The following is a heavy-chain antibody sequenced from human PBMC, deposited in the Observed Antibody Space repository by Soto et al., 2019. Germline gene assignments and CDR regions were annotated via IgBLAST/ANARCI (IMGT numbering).Heavy chain of an antibody. D-gene: IGHD6-6*01. V-gene: IGHV3-48*02. CDR2: IGSSSGSI. CDR1: GFTFSSYS. CDR3: GLRVYVVFNGCAP. J-gene: IGHJ5*02. Sequence: EVQLVESGGGLIQPGGSLRLSCAASGFTFSSYSMNWVRQAPGKALEWVSYIGSSSGSIVYADSVKGRFTISGDKAKNSLSLEMSRVTQEDRRVYCCGLRVYVVFNGCAPWGQGTLVTVS.